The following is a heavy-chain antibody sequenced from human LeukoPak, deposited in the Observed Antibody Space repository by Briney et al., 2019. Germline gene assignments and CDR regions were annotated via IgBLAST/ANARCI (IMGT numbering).Heavy chain of an antibody. CDR3: ARVGGQWLGPIPVYNWFDP. CDR1: GRFNRSYY. CDR2: NHYSWST. D-gene: IGHD6-19*01. V-gene: IGHV4-59*13. Sequence: SDTESLMCSFWGRFNRSYYWRWVRDPRGRGWEGGVDNHYSWSTNYNPCLKSRVTISVDTSKNQSSLKLSSVTAADTAVYYCARVGGQWLGPIPVYNWFDPWGQGTLVTVSS. J-gene: IGHJ5*02.